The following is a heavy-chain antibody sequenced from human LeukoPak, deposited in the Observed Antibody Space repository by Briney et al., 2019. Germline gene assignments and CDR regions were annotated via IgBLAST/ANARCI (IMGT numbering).Heavy chain of an antibody. CDR3: AELGITMIGGV. CDR2: ISSSSSYI. J-gene: IGHJ6*04. V-gene: IGHV3-21*01. Sequence: PGGSLRLSCAASGFTFSSYSMNCVRQAPGKGLEWVSSISSSSSYINYADSVKGRFTISRDNAKNSLYLQMNSLRAEDTAVYYCAELGITMIGGVWGKGTTVTISS. CDR1: GFTFSSYS. D-gene: IGHD3-10*02.